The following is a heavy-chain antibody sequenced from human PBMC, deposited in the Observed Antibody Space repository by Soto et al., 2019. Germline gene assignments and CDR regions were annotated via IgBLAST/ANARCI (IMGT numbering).Heavy chain of an antibody. CDR1: GFTFDDYA. Sequence: VQLVESGGGLVQPGRSLRLSCAASGFTFDDYAMHWVRQAPGKGLEWVSGISWNSGSIGYADSVKGRFTISRDNAKNSLYLQMNSLRAEDTALYYCAKDQAGYYGSGSYNNWFDPWGQGTLVTVSS. CDR2: ISWNSGSI. J-gene: IGHJ5*02. V-gene: IGHV3-9*01. CDR3: AKDQAGYYGSGSYNNWFDP. D-gene: IGHD3-10*01.